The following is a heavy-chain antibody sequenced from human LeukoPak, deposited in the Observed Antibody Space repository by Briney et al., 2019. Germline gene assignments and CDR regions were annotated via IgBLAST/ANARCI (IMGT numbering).Heavy chain of an antibody. CDR2: INPNSGGT. D-gene: IGHD3-22*01. CDR1: GYTLTGYY. J-gene: IGHJ4*02. CDR3: ARVSPVVVVPQD. Sequence: ASVKVSCKASGYTLTGYYMPWVRQAPGQGLEWMGWINPNSGGTNYAQKFQGRVTMTRDTSISTAYMELSRLRSDDTAVYYCARVSPVVVVPQDWGQGTLVTVSS. V-gene: IGHV1-2*02.